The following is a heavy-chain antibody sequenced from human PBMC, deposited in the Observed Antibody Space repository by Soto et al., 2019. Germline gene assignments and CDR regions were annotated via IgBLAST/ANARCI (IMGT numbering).Heavy chain of an antibody. D-gene: IGHD1-1*01. J-gene: IGHJ5*01. CDR3: VRGFGDSWNTGGYNWFDF. V-gene: IGHV1-8*01. Sequence: QVHLVQSGAEVKKPGASVTVSCKTSGYAFDRFDVNWVRQVAGQGLEWMGWMSPNSENKGYAQKFQGRVSMTRDTSITTANMELSGLRSEDTAVYYCVRGFGDSWNTGGYNWFDFWGQGTLVTVSS. CDR1: GYAFDRFD. CDR2: MSPNSENK.